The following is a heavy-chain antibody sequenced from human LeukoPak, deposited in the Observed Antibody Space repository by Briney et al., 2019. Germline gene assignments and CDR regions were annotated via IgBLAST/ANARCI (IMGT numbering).Heavy chain of an antibody. Sequence: ASVKVSCKVSGYTLTELSMHWVRQAPGKGLEWMGGFDPEDGETIYAQKFQGRVTMTEDTSTDTAYVELSSLRSEDTAVYYCATDSFASSVAGTTNYFDYWGQGTLVTVSS. CDR1: GYTLTELS. J-gene: IGHJ4*02. V-gene: IGHV1-24*01. CDR2: FDPEDGET. D-gene: IGHD6-19*01. CDR3: ATDSFASSVAGTTNYFDY.